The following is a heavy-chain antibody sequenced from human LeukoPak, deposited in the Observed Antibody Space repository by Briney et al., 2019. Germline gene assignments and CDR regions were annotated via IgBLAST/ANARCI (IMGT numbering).Heavy chain of an antibody. CDR2: IYTSGST. CDR1: GGSISSGSYY. CDR3: ASVMGDDYDSPAFDI. V-gene: IGHV4-61*02. D-gene: IGHD3-22*01. Sequence: SETLSLTCTVSGGSISSGSYYWSWIRQPAGKGLEWIGRIYTSGSTNYNPSLKSRVTISVDTSKNQFSLKLSSVTAAETAVYYCASVMGDDYDSPAFDIWGQGTMVTVSS. J-gene: IGHJ3*02.